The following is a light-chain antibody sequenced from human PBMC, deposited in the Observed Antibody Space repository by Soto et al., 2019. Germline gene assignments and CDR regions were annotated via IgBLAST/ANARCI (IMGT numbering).Light chain of an antibody. CDR1: RSNIEAGYH. J-gene: IGLJ1*01. CDR3: CSYAGGYTYL. V-gene: IGLV1-40*01. CDR2: GND. Sequence: QSALTQPPSVSGAPGQRVTISCTGGRSNIEAGYHVHWYQQLPGRAPKLLVFGNDNRPSGVPDRFSGSRSSTSASLAITGLQAEDEADYFCCSYAGGYTYLFGTGTKLTVL.